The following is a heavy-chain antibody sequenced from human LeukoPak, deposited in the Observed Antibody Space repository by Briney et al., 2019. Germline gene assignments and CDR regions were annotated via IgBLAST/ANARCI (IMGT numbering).Heavy chain of an antibody. Sequence: VASVKVSCKASGYTFTSNGITWVRQAPGQGLEWVGWISCYNGNTNYAQKLQGRVTMTTDTSTSTAYMELRSLRSDDTAVYYCARYQHQNFDWLRLKYYYYMDVWGKGTTVTISS. CDR3: ARYQHQNFDWLRLKYYYYMDV. D-gene: IGHD3-9*01. CDR1: GYTFTSNG. V-gene: IGHV1-18*01. CDR2: ISCYNGNT. J-gene: IGHJ6*03.